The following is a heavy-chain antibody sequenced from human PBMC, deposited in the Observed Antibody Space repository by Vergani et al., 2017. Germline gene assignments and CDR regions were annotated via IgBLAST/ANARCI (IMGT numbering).Heavy chain of an antibody. CDR2: LSASDRRT. V-gene: IGHV3-23*01. J-gene: IGHJ3*02. D-gene: IGHD6-19*01. CDR1: GFTFIMHA. CDR3: AKVGRAEVAGTFGAFDI. Sequence: EVQLLESGGDLVQPGGSLRLSCAASGFTFIMHAMSWVRQAPGKGLEGVSTLSASDRRTNYADSVKGRFTISRDISKNTLFLHMNSLRPEDTAVYYCAKVGRAEVAGTFGAFDIWGQGTMVTVSS.